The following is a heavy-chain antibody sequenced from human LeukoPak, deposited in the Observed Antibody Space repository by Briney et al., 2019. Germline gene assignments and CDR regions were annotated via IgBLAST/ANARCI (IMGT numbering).Heavy chain of an antibody. D-gene: IGHD2-15*01. CDR2: IKKDGTDK. CDR3: ARPRLEYCSGGSCFDAFDI. Sequence: SGGSLRLSCAASGFTFSDFWMSWVRQTPGKGLEWVANIKKDGTDKAYVTSVKGRFTISRDNAKNSVYLQMNSLRAEDTAIYSCARPRLEYCSGGSCFDAFDIWGQGTIVTVYS. J-gene: IGHJ3*02. CDR1: GFTFSDFW. V-gene: IGHV3-7*01.